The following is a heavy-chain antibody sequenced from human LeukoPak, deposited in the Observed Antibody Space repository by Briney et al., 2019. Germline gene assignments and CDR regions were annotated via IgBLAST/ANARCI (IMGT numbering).Heavy chain of an antibody. CDR3: ARGMGLYNWNDAGFDY. J-gene: IGHJ4*02. V-gene: IGHV1-18*01. Sequence: ASVKVSCKASGYTFTSYGISWVRQAPRHGLEWVGWISAYNGNTNYAQKLQGRVTMTTDTSTSTAYMELRSLRSDDTAVYYCARGMGLYNWNDAGFDYWGQGTLVTVSS. CDR2: ISAYNGNT. CDR1: GYTFTSYG. D-gene: IGHD1-1*01.